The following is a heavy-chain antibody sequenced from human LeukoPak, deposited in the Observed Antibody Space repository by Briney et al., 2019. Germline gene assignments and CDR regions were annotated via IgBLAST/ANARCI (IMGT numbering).Heavy chain of an antibody. CDR1: GGSFSGYY. J-gene: IGHJ4*02. D-gene: IGHD2-15*01. V-gene: IGHV4-34*01. CDR2: INHSGST. Sequence: SETLSLTCAVYGGSFSGYYWSWIRQPPGKGLEWIGEINHSGSTNYNPSLKSRVTISVDTSKNQFSLKLSSATAADTAVYYCARRGSVGGYCSGGSCFGYWGQGTLVTVSS. CDR3: ARRGSVGGYCSGGSCFGY.